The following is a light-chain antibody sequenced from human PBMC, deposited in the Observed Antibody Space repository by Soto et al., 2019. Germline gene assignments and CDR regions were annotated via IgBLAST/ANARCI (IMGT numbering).Light chain of an antibody. CDR2: ATS. CDR3: QQYGSSLPFT. J-gene: IGKJ2*01. Sequence: EIVLTQSLGTLSLSPGQRATLSCRASQIVGNTYLAWFQQRPGQAPRLLIYATSSRATGIPDRFSGSGSGTDFTLTISRLEPEDSAMYYCQQYGSSLPFTFGQGTKVEI. CDR1: QIVGNTY. V-gene: IGKV3-20*01.